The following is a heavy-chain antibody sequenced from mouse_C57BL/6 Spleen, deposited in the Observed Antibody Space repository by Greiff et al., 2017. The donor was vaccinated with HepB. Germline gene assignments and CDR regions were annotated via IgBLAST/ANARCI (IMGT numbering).Heavy chain of an antibody. Sequence: QVQLQQSGAELMKPGASVKLSCKATGYTFTGYWIEWVKQRPGHGLEWIGEILPGSGSTNYNEKFKGKATFTADTSSNTAYMQLSSLTTEDSASYYWARNYGSRGDWYFDVWGTGTTVTVSS. V-gene: IGHV1-9*01. CDR2: ILPGSGST. J-gene: IGHJ1*03. CDR3: ARNYGSRGDWYFDV. CDR1: GYTFTGYW. D-gene: IGHD1-1*01.